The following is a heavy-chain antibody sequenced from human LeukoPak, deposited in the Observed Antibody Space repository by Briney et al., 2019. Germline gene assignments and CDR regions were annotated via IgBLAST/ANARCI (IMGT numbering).Heavy chain of an antibody. CDR2: IHPGDSET. CDR1: GYSFTNYW. J-gene: IGHJ3*02. Sequence: GESLKISCKGSGYSFTNYWIGWVRQMPGKGLEWMGIIHPGDSETRYSPSFQGQVTISADKSISTAYLQWSSLKASDTAMFYCARVRAAATIDAFDIWGQGTMVTVSS. CDR3: ARVRAAATIDAFDI. D-gene: IGHD2-21*01. V-gene: IGHV5-51*01.